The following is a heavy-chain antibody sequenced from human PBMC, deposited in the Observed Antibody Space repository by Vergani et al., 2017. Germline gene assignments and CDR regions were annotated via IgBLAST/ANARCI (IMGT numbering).Heavy chain of an antibody. CDR3: ASDTHSGQRADR. CDR1: FDSIRNLS. D-gene: IGHD6-19*01. V-gene: IGHV4-59*11. CDR2: IHYSENT. J-gene: IGHJ5*02. Sequence: QVQLQESGPGLVKSSETLSLTCSVSFDSIRNLSCNWIRQPPGKGLGWLGSIHYSENTNYNPSLKTRVTISVDTSKNQFSLTLTSVTGADTAVYYCASDTHSGQRADRWGQGILVTVTS.